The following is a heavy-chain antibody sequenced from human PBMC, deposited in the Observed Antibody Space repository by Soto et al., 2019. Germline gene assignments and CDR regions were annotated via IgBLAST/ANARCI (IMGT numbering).Heavy chain of an antibody. V-gene: IGHV3-23*01. D-gene: IGHD3-22*01. Sequence: EVQILESGGGLVQPGGSLRLSCAASGFTFSSYAMYWVRQAPGKGLAWVSGISDSGTGTYYADSVKGRFTISRDNSKNTVYLQMKSPRAEDTAVYYCAKDHTVVIRDAFDIWGQGTMVNVSS. J-gene: IGHJ3*02. CDR2: ISDSGTGT. CDR3: AKDHTVVIRDAFDI. CDR1: GFTFSSYA.